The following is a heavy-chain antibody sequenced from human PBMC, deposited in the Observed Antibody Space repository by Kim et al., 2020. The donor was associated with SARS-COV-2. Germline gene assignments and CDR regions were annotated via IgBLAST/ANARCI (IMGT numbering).Heavy chain of an antibody. J-gene: IGHJ6*02. V-gene: IGHV3-30*01. CDR3: ARARGGSYYYGMDV. Sequence: AAPVRSRFTITRDNSKSTLYLQMNSRRAEDTAVYYWARARGGSYYYGMDVWGQGTTVTVSS. D-gene: IGHD1-26*01.